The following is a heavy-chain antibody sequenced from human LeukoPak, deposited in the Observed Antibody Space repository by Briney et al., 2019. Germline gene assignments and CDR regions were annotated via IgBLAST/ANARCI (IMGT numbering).Heavy chain of an antibody. CDR1: GYSFSGYY. CDR3: ARAPLGSLDY. J-gene: IGHJ4*02. V-gene: IGHV1-2*06. Sequence: ASVKVSCKASGYSFSGYYLHWVRQAPGQGLEWMGRIKPNSGATDYAQKFQDRVTMTRDTSTGTAYMEVSWLRSGETAVYYCARAPLGSLDYWGQGTLVTVSS. D-gene: IGHD3-16*01. CDR2: IKPNSGAT.